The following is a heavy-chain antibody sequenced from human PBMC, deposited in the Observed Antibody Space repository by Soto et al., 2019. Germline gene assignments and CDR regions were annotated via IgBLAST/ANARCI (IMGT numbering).Heavy chain of an antibody. D-gene: IGHD6-13*01. CDR3: LVASAAY. CDR2: ITSNGGST. V-gene: IGHV3-64D*06. J-gene: IGHJ4*02. Sequence: GGSLRLSRSASGFTFSSYVMNWVRQAPGKGLEYVSGITSNGGSTFYADSVKGRFIISRDNSQNTVYLQMSSLTTADTAVYYCLVASAAYWGQGTQVTVSS. CDR1: GFTFSSYV.